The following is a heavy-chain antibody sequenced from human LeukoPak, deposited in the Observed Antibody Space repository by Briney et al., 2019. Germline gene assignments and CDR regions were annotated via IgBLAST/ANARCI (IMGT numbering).Heavy chain of an antibody. CDR2: IYYSGST. Sequence: SGTLSLTCTVSGGSISSSSYYWGWIRQPPGKGLEWIGTIYYSGSTYYNPSLRSRLTISVDTSKNQFSLRLSSVTAADTAVYYCARLRGYCFDFWGQGTLVTVSS. V-gene: IGHV4-39*01. CDR1: GGSISSSSYY. D-gene: IGHD3-10*01. J-gene: IGHJ4*02. CDR3: ARLRGYCFDF.